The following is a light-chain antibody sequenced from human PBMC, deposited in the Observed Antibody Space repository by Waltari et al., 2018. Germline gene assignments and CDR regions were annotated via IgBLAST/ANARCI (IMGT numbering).Light chain of an antibody. V-gene: IGKV3-15*01. J-gene: IGKJ5*01. CDR3: QQYNVWPPIT. CDR1: QNIYTN. CDR2: RAS. Sequence: EVVMTQSPATLSVSPGERATLSCRASQNIYTNLAWYQQSPGQPPRLLIYRASARTSGVPARFSGSGSGTEVTLTISSLQSEDSAGYYCQQYNVWPPITFGQGTRLEFK.